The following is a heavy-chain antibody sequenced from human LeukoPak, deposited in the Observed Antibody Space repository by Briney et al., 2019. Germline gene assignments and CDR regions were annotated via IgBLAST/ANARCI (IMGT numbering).Heavy chain of an antibody. Sequence: SETLSLTCTVSGGSISSYYWGWIRQPAGKGLEWIGRIYTSGSANYNPSLTSRLTMSVDTSKNQFSLKLNSVTAADTAVYYCARGRMFRGGGSDSPFNWFDPWGQGTLVTVSS. V-gene: IGHV4-4*07. D-gene: IGHD3-10*01. CDR1: GGSISSYY. CDR2: IYTSGSA. J-gene: IGHJ5*02. CDR3: ARGRMFRGGGSDSPFNWFDP.